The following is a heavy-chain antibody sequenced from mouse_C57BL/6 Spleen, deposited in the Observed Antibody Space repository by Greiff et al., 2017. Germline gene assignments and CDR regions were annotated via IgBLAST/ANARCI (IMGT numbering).Heavy chain of an antibody. V-gene: IGHV1-50*01. Sequence: QVQLQQPGAELVKPGASVKLSCKASGYTFTSYWMQWVKQRPGQGLEWIGEIDPSDSYTTYNQKFKGKATLTVDASSSTAYMQLSRLTSEDSAVYYCARSRGDYWGQGTTLTVSS. CDR3: ARSRGDY. CDR1: GYTFTSYW. CDR2: IDPSDSYT. J-gene: IGHJ2*01.